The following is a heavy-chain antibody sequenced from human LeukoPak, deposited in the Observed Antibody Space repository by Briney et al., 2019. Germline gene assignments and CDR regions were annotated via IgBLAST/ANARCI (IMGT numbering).Heavy chain of an antibody. Sequence: PGGSLRLSCAASGFIFSNYPMNWVRQAPGKGLEWVSTIGGASNYIQYADSVKGRFTISRDNARNSLYLQMSSLRVEDTAMYYCARVAAGYSVNYFDYWGQGTLVTVSS. J-gene: IGHJ4*02. CDR3: ARVAAGYSVNYFDY. CDR2: IGGASNYI. V-gene: IGHV3-21*01. CDR1: GFIFSNYP. D-gene: IGHD4-23*01.